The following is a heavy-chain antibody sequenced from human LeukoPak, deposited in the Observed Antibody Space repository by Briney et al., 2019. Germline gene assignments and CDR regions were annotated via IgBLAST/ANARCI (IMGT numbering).Heavy chain of an antibody. V-gene: IGHV4-61*02. CDR1: GGSISSGSHY. J-gene: IGHJ5*02. D-gene: IGHD1-1*01. CDR3: AQLDGTASTFDP. Sequence: SETLSLTCTVSGGSISSGSHYWSWIRQPAGKGLEWIGRIYTSGSTNCNPSLKSRVTISVDTSKNQFSLKLSSVTAADTAVYYCAQLDGTASTFDPWGQGTLVTVSS. CDR2: IYTSGST.